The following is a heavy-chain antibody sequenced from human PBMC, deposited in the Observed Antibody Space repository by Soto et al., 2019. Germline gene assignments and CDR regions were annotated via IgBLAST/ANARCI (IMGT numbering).Heavy chain of an antibody. CDR2: IYHRGTT. D-gene: IGHD3-3*01. Sequence: SETLSRTCTVSGGSISSGTYYWGWIRQPPGKGLEWIANIYHRGTTYYNPPLKTRVTISVDTSKNQFSLTLSSVTAADTAVYYCARLGGGAFDNWGQGTPVTVSS. CDR3: ARLGGGAFDN. CDR1: GGSISSGTYY. J-gene: IGHJ4*02. V-gene: IGHV4-39*01.